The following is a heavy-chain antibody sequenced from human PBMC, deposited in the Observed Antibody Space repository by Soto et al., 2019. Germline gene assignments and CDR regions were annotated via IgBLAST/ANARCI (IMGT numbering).Heavy chain of an antibody. V-gene: IGHV5-51*01. CDR3: ARHGRYCSSTSQICRYMDV. J-gene: IGHJ6*03. D-gene: IGHD2-2*01. CDR2: IYPCDSDT. Sequence: PGESLKISCKGSAYSFTSYWIGWVRQMPGKGLEWMGIIYPCDSDTRCSPSFQGQVTISADKSISTAYLQWSSLKVSDTAMYYCARHGRYCSSTSQICRYMDVWDKGTTGTVSS. CDR1: AYSFTSYW.